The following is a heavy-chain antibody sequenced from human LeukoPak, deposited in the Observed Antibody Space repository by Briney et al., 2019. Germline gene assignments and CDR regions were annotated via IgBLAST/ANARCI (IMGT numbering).Heavy chain of an antibody. CDR3: ARVGSSQYNWFDP. CDR1: GYSISSAYY. CDR2: IYHSGST. Sequence: PSETLSPTCAVSGYSISSAYYWGWIRQTPGKGLQWIGNIYHSGSTYYSPSLRSRVTISVDTSKNQFSLKLSSVTAADTAVYFCARVGSSQYNWFDPWGQGTLVTVSS. D-gene: IGHD6-6*01. V-gene: IGHV4-38-2*01. J-gene: IGHJ5*02.